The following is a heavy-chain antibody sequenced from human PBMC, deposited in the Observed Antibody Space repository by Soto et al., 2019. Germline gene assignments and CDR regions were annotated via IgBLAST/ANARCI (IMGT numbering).Heavy chain of an antibody. J-gene: IGHJ4*02. Sequence: VSVSGNGSGYSFTSVGITLVAEAPGQGLEWMGWISAYNGNTNYAQKLQGRVTMTTDTSTSTAYMELRSLRSDDTAVYYCARGSVVVTAAFDYWGQGTLVPVSS. V-gene: IGHV1-18*01. CDR1: GYSFTSVG. CDR2: ISAYNGNT. CDR3: ARGSVVVTAAFDY. D-gene: IGHD2-21*02.